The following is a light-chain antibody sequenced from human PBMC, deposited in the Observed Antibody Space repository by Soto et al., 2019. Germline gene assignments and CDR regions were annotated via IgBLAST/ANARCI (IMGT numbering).Light chain of an antibody. V-gene: IGKV3-20*01. CDR2: GAS. CDR3: QQYGTSPYT. J-gene: IGKJ2*01. CDR1: QSVSGSY. Sequence: EIVLTQSPGTLSLSPGERATLSCRASQSVSGSYLAWYQQKPGQPPRLLIYGASSRATGIPDRLSGSGSGTDFTLTFSRLEPEDFAVYYCQQYGTSPYTFGQGNKLEIK.